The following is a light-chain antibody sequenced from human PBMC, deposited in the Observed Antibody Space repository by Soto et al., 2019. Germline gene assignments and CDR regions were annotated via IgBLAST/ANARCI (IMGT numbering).Light chain of an antibody. CDR1: SSNIGADYD. V-gene: IGLV1-40*01. J-gene: IGLJ2*01. CDR3: QSCDSSLTVV. CDR2: GSI. Sequence: QSVLTQPPSVSGAPGQTVTISCTGSSSNIGADYDVHWYQHLPGRAPKLLIYGSINRPSGVPDRFSASKSGTSASLAITGLQAEDEADYYCQSCDSSLTVVFGGGTQL.